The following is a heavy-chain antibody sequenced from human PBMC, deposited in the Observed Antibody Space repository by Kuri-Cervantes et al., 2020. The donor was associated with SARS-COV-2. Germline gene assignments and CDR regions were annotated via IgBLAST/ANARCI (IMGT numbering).Heavy chain of an antibody. CDR1: GFTFSSYW. V-gene: IGHV3-9*01. Sequence: GGSLRLSCAASGFTFSSYWMSWVRQAPGKGLEWVSGISWNSGSIGYADSVKGRFTISRDNAKSSLYLQMNSLRAEDTALYYCAKDGANGYAGWFDPWGQGTLVTVSS. D-gene: IGHD2-8*01. CDR3: AKDGANGYAGWFDP. CDR2: ISWNSGSI. J-gene: IGHJ5*02.